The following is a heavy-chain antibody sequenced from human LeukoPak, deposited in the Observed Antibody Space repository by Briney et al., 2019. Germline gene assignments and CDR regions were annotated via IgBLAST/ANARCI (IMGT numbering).Heavy chain of an antibody. CDR1: GGSISSYC. CDR3: ARGNGDYFDY. V-gene: IGHV4-59*01. D-gene: IGHD4-17*01. J-gene: IGHJ4*02. Sequence: SETLSLTCTVSGGSISSYCWSWIRQPPGKGLEWIGYIYYSGSTNYNPSLKSRVTISVDTSKNQFSLKLSSVTAADTAVYYCARGNGDYFDYWGQGTLVTVSS. CDR2: IYYSGST.